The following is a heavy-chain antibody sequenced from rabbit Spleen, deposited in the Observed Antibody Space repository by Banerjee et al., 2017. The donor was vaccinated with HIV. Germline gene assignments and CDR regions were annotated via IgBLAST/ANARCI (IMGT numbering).Heavy chain of an antibody. D-gene: IGHD1-1*01. CDR3: ARDLVAVIGWNFNL. V-gene: IGHV1S40*01. Sequence: QSLEESGGDLVKPGASLTLTCTASGFSFSGSHYMCWVRQAPGKGLEWIACINIVTGKSVYASWAKGRIIMSRTSSTTVTLQMTSLTAADTATYFCARDLVAVIGWNFNLWGPGTLVTVS. J-gene: IGHJ4*01. CDR1: GFSFSGSHY. CDR2: INIVTGKS.